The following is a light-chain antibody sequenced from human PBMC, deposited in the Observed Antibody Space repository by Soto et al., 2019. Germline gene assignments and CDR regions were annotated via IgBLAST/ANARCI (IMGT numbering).Light chain of an antibody. CDR3: AAWDGSLNGWV. V-gene: IGLV1-44*01. Sequence: QSVLTQAPSASGTPGQRVTLSCSGSNSNIGRNTVSWYQQVPGTAPKVLIYNNDQRPSGVPDRLSVSKSGTSASLAIGGLKSEDEAEDYCAAWDGSLNGWVFGGGTKVTVL. J-gene: IGLJ3*02. CDR1: NSNIGRNT. CDR2: NND.